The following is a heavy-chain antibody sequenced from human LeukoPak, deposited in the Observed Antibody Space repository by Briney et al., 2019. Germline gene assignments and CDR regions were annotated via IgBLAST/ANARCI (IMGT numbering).Heavy chain of an antibody. J-gene: IGHJ4*02. D-gene: IGHD5-18*01. CDR1: GFTFSSYA. Sequence: GGSLRLSCVASGFTFSSYAMNWVRQAPGKGLEWVSAISGSGGSTYYADSVKGRFTISRDNSKNTLYLQMNSLRAEDTAVYYCAKESPAMVATFDYWGQVTLVTVSS. CDR2: ISGSGGST. CDR3: AKESPAMVATFDY. V-gene: IGHV3-23*01.